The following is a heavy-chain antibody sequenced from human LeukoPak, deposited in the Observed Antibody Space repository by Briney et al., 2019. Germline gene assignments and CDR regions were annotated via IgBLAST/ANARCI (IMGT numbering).Heavy chain of an antibody. CDR2: IHYDGNNK. CDR1: GFSFSGSS. CDR3: AKDGSISYSSSWYPVY. D-gene: IGHD6-13*01. V-gene: IGHV3-30*02. Sequence: GGSLRLSCAASGFSFSGSSVHWVRQASGKGLEWVAFIHYDGNNKYYADSVKGRFTISRDNSKSTLYLQMISLRAEDTAVYYCAKDGSISYSSSWYPVYWGQGTLVTVSS. J-gene: IGHJ4*02.